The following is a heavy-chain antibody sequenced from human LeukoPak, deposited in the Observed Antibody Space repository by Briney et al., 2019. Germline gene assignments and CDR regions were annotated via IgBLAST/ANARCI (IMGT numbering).Heavy chain of an antibody. CDR2: IGTSSSTI. V-gene: IGHV3-48*02. J-gene: IGHJ4*02. CDR1: GFTFSSYI. D-gene: IGHD4-23*01. Sequence: GGSLRLSCAASGFTFSSYIMNWVRQAPGKGLDWVSYIGTSSSTIYYADSVKGRFTISRDNAKHSLYLQMNSLRDEDTAVYYCARHDYGGNSGGYWGQGTLVTVSS. CDR3: ARHDYGGNSGGY.